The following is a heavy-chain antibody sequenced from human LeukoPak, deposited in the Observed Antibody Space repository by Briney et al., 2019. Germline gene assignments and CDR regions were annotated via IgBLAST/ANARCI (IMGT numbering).Heavy chain of an antibody. D-gene: IGHD5-18*01. CDR2: IYSGDST. CDR3: ARDTARGRYYYYYMDV. V-gene: IGHV3-53*01. CDR1: GFTVSSNY. Sequence: GGSLRLSCAASGFTVSSNYMSWVRQAPGKGLEWVSVIYSGDSTYYADSVMGRFTISRDNSKNTLYLQMNSLRAEDTAVYYCARDTARGRYYYYYMDVWGKGTTVTVSS. J-gene: IGHJ6*03.